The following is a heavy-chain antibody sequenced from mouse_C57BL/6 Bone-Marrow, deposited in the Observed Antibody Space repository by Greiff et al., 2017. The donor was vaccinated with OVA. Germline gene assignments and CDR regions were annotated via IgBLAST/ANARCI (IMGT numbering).Heavy chain of an antibody. CDR2: IDPSDSYT. Sequence: QVQLQQPGAELVRPGPSVKLSCKASGYTFTSYWMHWVKQRPGQGLEWIGVIDPSDSYTNYNQKFKGKATLTVDTSSSTAYMQLSSLTSEDSAVYYCAREERDGYYSYAMDYWGQGTSVTVSS. CDR1: GYTFTSYW. D-gene: IGHD2-3*01. CDR3: AREERDGYYSYAMDY. V-gene: IGHV1-59*01. J-gene: IGHJ4*01.